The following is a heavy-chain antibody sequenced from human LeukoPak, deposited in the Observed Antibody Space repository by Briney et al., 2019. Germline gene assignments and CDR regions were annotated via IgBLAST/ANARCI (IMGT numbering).Heavy chain of an antibody. Sequence: ASVKVSRKASGYTFTGYYMHWVRQAPGQGLEWMGIINPSGGSTSYAQKFQGRVTMTRDTSTSTVYMELSSLRSEDTAVYYCARDPSSTSWNYYYYGMDVWGQGTTVTVSS. CDR3: ARDPSSTSWNYYYYGMDV. V-gene: IGHV1-46*01. J-gene: IGHJ6*02. CDR2: INPSGGST. CDR1: GYTFTGYY. D-gene: IGHD2-2*01.